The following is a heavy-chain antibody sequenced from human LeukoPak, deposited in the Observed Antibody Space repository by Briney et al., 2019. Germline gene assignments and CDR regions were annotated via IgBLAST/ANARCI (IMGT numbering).Heavy chain of an antibody. Sequence: SETLSLTCTVSGGSISSYCWSWIRQPPGKGLEWIGYIYYSGSTNYNPSLKSRVTISVDTSKNQFSLKLSSVTAADTAVYYCARAGEVRGVMSVSPGFDPWGQGTLVTVSS. CDR3: ARAGEVRGVMSVSPGFDP. CDR1: GGSISSYC. D-gene: IGHD3-10*01. CDR2: IYYSGST. V-gene: IGHV4-59*01. J-gene: IGHJ5*02.